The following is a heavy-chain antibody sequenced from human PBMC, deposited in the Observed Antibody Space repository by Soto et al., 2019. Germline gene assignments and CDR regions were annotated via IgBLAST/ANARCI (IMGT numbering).Heavy chain of an antibody. J-gene: IGHJ6*02. D-gene: IGHD3-3*01. CDR3: ASGETQRYYYGMDV. CDR2: IIPTFGTA. CDR1: GGTFSSYA. V-gene: IGHV1-69*12. Sequence: QVQLVQSGAEVTKPGSSVKVSCTASGGTFSSYAISWVRQSPGQVLEWMGGIIPTFGTADYAQKSQGRVTMTADEATSTAYMELSSLRSEDTAVYYCASGETQRYYYGMDVWGQGATVTFSS.